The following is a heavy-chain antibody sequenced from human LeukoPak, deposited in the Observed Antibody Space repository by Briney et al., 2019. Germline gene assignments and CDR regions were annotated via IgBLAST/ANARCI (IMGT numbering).Heavy chain of an antibody. Sequence: GESLKISCKGSGCSFTSYWISWVRQMPGKGLEWMGRIDPSDSYTNYSPSFQGHVTISADKSISTAYLQWSSLKASDTAMYYCAINYYYYYGMDVWGQGTTVTVSS. J-gene: IGHJ6*02. CDR1: GCSFTSYW. CDR2: IDPSDSYT. CDR3: AINYYYYYGMDV. V-gene: IGHV5-10-1*01.